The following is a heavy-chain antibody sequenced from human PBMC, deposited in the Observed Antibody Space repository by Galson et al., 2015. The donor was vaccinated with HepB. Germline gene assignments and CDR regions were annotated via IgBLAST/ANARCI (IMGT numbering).Heavy chain of an antibody. D-gene: IGHD3-3*01. V-gene: IGHV3-33*01. CDR1: GFTFSSYG. CDR2: IWYDGSNK. Sequence: SLRLSCAASGFTFSSYGMHWVRQAPGKGLEWVAVIWYDGSNKYYADSVKGRFTISRDNSKNTLYLQMNSLRAEDTAVYYCARDERFQAGDVGWFDPWGQGTLVTVSS. J-gene: IGHJ5*02. CDR3: ARDERFQAGDVGWFDP.